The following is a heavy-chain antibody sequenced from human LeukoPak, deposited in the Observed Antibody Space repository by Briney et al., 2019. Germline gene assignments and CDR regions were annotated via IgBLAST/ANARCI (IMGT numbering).Heavy chain of an antibody. CDR2: IYSSGST. V-gene: IGHV4-4*07. CDR1: GGSINSFY. D-gene: IGHD3/OR15-3a*01. J-gene: IGHJ4*02. CDR3: AREDWRSKSKDFDS. Sequence: SETLSLTCTVSGGSINSFYWTWIRQPAGKGLEWIGRIYSSGSTNFNPSLKSRVTMSVDTSKNQFSLRLSSVTAADTAAYFCAREDWRSKSKDFDSWGQGTLVTVSS.